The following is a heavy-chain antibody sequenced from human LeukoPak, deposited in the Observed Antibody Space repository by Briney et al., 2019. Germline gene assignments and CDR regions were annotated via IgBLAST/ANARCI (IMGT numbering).Heavy chain of an antibody. Sequence: AGGSLRLSCAASGFIFNSHSMNWVRQAPVKGLEWVSSISSTSSYIYYADSVKSRFTISRDNAKNSLYLQMNSLRAEDTAVYYCARSSGWYHRGPDYYYYYMDVWGKGTTVTVS. D-gene: IGHD6-19*01. CDR2: ISSTSSYI. CDR1: GFIFNSHS. J-gene: IGHJ6*03. V-gene: IGHV3-21*01. CDR3: ARSSGWYHRGPDYYYYYMDV.